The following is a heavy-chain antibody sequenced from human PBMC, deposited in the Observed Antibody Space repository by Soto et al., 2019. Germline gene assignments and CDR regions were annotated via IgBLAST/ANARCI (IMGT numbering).Heavy chain of an antibody. Sequence: QLQLQESGSGLVKPSQTLSLTCAVSGGSISSGGYSWSWIRQPPGKGLEYIGYIYHSGSTYYNPSLKSRVTISVDRSKNQFSLRLSSVTAADTAVYYCARVRSGWGIDYWGQGTLVTVSS. CDR2: IYHSGST. CDR3: ARVRSGWGIDY. D-gene: IGHD6-19*01. J-gene: IGHJ4*02. CDR1: GGSISSGGYS. V-gene: IGHV4-30-2*01.